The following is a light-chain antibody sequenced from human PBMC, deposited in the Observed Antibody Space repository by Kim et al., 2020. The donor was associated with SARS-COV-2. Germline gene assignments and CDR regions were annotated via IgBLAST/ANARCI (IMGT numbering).Light chain of an antibody. CDR1: QSVSSSY. V-gene: IGKV3-20*01. Sequence: EIVLTQSPGTLSLSPGERATLSCRASQSVSSSYLDWCQQKPGQAPRLLIHGASSRATGIPDRFSGSGSGTDFSLTISRLEPEDFAVYYCQQYASSPRTFGQGTKLEI. CDR3: QQYASSPRT. J-gene: IGKJ2*01. CDR2: GAS.